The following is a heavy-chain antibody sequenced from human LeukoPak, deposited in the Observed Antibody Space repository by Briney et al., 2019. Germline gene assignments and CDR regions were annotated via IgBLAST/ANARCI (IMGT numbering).Heavy chain of an antibody. J-gene: IGHJ4*02. CDR3: ARDSPRRDGSTLLS. D-gene: IGHD5-24*01. CDR1: GFTFSSYW. CDR2: LKQDGSEK. V-gene: IGHV3-7*01. Sequence: GGSLRLSCAASGFTFSSYWMSWVRQAPGKGLDLVANLKQDGSEKFYVGSVKGRFTISRDNAKNSLYLQMNSLRAEDTAVYYCARDSPRRDGSTLLSWGQGTLVTVSS.